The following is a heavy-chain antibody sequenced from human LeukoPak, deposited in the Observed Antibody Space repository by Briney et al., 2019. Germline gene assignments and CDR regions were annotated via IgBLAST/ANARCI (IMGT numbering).Heavy chain of an antibody. D-gene: IGHD2-21*02. CDR3: AKVGDWSYYFGMDV. J-gene: IGHJ6*02. V-gene: IGHV3-23*01. Sequence: PGGSLRLSCAASGITFGNYAMSWVRQAPGKGLEWVSGISVTTGSTFYADSVKGRFTISRDNSKSTLYLQMNSLRADDTAVYYCAKVGDWSYYFGMDVWGRGTTVTVSS. CDR2: ISVTTGST. CDR1: GITFGNYA.